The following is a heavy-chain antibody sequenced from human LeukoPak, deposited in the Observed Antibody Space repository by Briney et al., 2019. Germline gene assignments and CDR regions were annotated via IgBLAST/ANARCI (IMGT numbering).Heavy chain of an antibody. J-gene: IGHJ4*02. CDR3: ARLHYYNSIGHSDY. CDR1: GYTFVNYW. V-gene: IGHV5-51*01. D-gene: IGHD3-22*01. CDR2: IFPGDSDA. Sequence: GESLKISCKGSGYTFVNYWIAWVRQMPGKGLEWMGIIFPGDSDATYSPSFQGQVTISTDKSIDTAYLQWTGLRASDTAMYYYARLHYYNSIGHSDYWGQGTQVTVSS.